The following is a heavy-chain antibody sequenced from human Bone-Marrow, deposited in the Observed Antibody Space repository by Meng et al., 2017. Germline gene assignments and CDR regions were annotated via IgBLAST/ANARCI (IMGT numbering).Heavy chain of an antibody. CDR1: GFTFSSYA. D-gene: IGHD7-27*01. CDR2: ISGSGGST. Sequence: GGSLRLSCAASGFTFSSYAMSWVRQAPGKGLEWVSAISGSGGSTYYADSVKGRFTISRDNAKDSLYLKMNSLRAEDTDVSYCARDSWKLGPSTSDYWGQGTLVTVSS. CDR3: ARDSWKLGPSTSDY. J-gene: IGHJ4*02. V-gene: IGHV3-23*01.